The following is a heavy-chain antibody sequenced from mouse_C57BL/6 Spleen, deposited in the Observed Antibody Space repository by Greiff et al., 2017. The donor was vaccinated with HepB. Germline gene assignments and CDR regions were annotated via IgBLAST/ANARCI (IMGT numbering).Heavy chain of an antibody. J-gene: IGHJ2*01. CDR1: GYSITSGYD. D-gene: IGHD1-1*01. V-gene: IGHV3-1*01. Sequence: DVKLQESGPGMVKPSQSLSLTCTVTGYSITSGYDWHWIRHFPGNKLEWMGYISYSGSTNYNPSLKSRISITHDTSKNHFFLKLNSVTTEDTATYYCARGSSIFPYYFDYWGQGTTLTVSS. CDR3: ARGSSIFPYYFDY. CDR2: ISYSGST.